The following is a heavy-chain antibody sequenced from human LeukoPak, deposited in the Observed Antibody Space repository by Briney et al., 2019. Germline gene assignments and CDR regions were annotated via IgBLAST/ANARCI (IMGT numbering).Heavy chain of an antibody. V-gene: IGHV4-59*08. Sequence: SETLSLTCTVSGGSISSYYWSWIRQPPGKGRKWMGYIYYSGSTNYNPSLKSRGTISVDTSTNQFSLPLSSVPAADTAVYYCARHPYLSVMLSEWELLQLGAFDIWGQGTMVTVSS. J-gene: IGHJ3*02. CDR3: ARHPYLSVMLSEWELLQLGAFDI. CDR1: GGSISSYY. D-gene: IGHD1-26*01. CDR2: IYYSGST.